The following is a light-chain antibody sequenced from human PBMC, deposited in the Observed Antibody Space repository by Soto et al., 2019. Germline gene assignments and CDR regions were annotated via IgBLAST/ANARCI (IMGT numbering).Light chain of an antibody. CDR1: KLGNKY. CDR2: QDS. V-gene: IGLV3-1*01. CDR3: QSWDSSTVV. Sequence: SYELTQLPSVSVSPGQTASITCSGDKLGNKYVYWYQQKAGQSPVLVIYQDSKRPSGIPERFSGSNSENTATLTLSGTQAMDEADYYCQSWDSSTVVFGGGTKLTVL. J-gene: IGLJ3*02.